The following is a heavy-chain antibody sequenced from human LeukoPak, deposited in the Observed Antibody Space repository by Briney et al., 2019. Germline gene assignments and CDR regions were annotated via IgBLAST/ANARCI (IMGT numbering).Heavy chain of an antibody. CDR2: ISSNGGGT. CDR1: GFTFSNYA. D-gene: IGHD2-21*02. V-gene: IGHV3-64*01. J-gene: IGHJ4*02. Sequence: GGSLRLSCAASGFTFSNYAMHWVRQAPGKGLEYVSVISSNGGGTYYANSGKGRFSISRDNSKNTLYLQMGSLRAEDMAVYYCARGRLVVTALDYWGQGTLVTVSS. CDR3: ARGRLVVTALDY.